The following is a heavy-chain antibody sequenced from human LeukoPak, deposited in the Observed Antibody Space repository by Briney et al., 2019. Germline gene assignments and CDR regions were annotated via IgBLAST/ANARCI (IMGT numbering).Heavy chain of an antibody. J-gene: IGHJ4*02. Sequence: GGSLRLSCAASGFTVSSNYMSWVRQAPGKGLEWVSVIYSGGSTYYADSVKGRFTISRDNAKNSPYLQMNSLKAEDTAIYYCATSIGVAVAFDFWGQGTLVTVSS. D-gene: IGHD6-19*01. V-gene: IGHV3-53*01. CDR2: IYSGGST. CDR3: ATSIGVAVAFDF. CDR1: GFTVSSNY.